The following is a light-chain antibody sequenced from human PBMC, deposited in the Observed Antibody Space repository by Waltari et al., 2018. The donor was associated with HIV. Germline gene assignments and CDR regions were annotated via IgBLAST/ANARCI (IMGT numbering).Light chain of an antibody. Sequence: QLVLTQSPSASASLGASVKLTCTLSSGHSSYAIAWHQKQAEKGPRYLMKVNSDGSHNKGDGIPDHFSGSSSGAERYLTISSLQSEDEADYYCQTWATGIQVFGGGTKLTVL. J-gene: IGLJ3*02. CDR3: QTWATGIQV. V-gene: IGLV4-69*01. CDR2: VNSDGSH. CDR1: SGHSSYA.